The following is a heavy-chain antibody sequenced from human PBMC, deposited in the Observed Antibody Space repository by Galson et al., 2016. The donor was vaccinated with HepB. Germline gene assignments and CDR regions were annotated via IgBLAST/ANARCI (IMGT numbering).Heavy chain of an antibody. V-gene: IGHV1-69*06. D-gene: IGHD6-13*01. CDR1: GGIFSIYA. J-gene: IGHJ4*02. CDR3: TRLLAAAGTVEYYFDH. CDR2: IIPITHTP. Sequence: SVKVSCKASGGIFSIYAFSWVRQAPGQGLEWMGGIIPITHTPKYAQKFQGRLTITADKSTKTAYMELSRLRSEDTAVYFCTRLLAAAGTVEYYFDHWGQGTLVTVSS.